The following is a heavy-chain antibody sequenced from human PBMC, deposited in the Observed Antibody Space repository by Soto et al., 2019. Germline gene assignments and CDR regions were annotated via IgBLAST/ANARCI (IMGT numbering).Heavy chain of an antibody. CDR1: CGSISSYY. Sequence: SETLSLTCTVSCGSISSYYWSWIRQPAGKGLEWIGRISTTETTNYNPSLKSRVSMSLDTSKSQASLKLSSVTAADAAVYYCAGNIAAAGRRYYGMDVWGQGTTVTVSS. V-gene: IGHV4-4*07. J-gene: IGHJ6*02. D-gene: IGHD6-13*01. CDR3: AGNIAAAGRRYYGMDV. CDR2: ISTTETT.